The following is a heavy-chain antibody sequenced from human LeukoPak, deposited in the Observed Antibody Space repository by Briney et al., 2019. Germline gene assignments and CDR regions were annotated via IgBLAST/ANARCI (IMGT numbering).Heavy chain of an antibody. J-gene: IGHJ3*02. Sequence: ASVKVSCKGSGYTLSNHAFSWVRQAPGKGLEWMGGFDPEDGETIYAQKFQGRVTMTEDTSTDTAYMELSSLRSEDTAVYYCATVAVTMIVVGGDAFDIWGQGTMVTVSS. CDR1: GYTLSNHA. CDR3: ATVAVTMIVVGGDAFDI. D-gene: IGHD3-22*01. CDR2: FDPEDGET. V-gene: IGHV1-24*01.